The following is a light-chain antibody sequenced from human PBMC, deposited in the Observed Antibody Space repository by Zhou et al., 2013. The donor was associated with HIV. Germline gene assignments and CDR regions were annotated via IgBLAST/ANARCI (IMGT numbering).Light chain of an antibody. V-gene: IGKV3-15*01. CDR3: QQYNNFSPFT. CDR2: GAS. CDR1: QSVSSN. J-gene: IGKJ3*01. Sequence: IVLTQSPVTLSVSPGERATLSCRASQSVSSNLAWYQQKPGQAPRLLIYGASTRATGIPARFSGSGSGTEFTLTIGSLQPDDFATYYCQQYNNFSPFTFGPGTTVDIK.